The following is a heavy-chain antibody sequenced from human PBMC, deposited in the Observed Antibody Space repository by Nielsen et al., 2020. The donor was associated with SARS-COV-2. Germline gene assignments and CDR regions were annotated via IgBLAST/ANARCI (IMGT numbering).Heavy chain of an antibody. CDR2: ISSSGSTI. D-gene: IGHD3-22*01. V-gene: IGHV3-11*01. Sequence: GGSLRLSCAASGFTFSDYYMSWIRQAPGKGLEWVSYISSSGSTIYYADSVKGRFTISRDNAKNSLYLQMNSLRAEDTAVYYCAREYLYYYDSSEGWGQGTLVTVSS. J-gene: IGHJ4*02. CDR3: AREYLYYYDSSEG. CDR1: GFTFSDYY.